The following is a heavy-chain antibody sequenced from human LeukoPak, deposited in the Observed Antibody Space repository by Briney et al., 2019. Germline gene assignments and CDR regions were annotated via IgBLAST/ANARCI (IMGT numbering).Heavy chain of an antibody. Sequence: SATLSLTCTVSGGSISTYYWSCLRQPPGKGLEWIGYIYYSGSTNYSPSLKSRVTISVGTSKNQFSLKLSSVTAADTAVYYCARRSVDRYFDLWGRGTLVTVSS. D-gene: IGHD5/OR15-5a*01. J-gene: IGHJ2*01. V-gene: IGHV4-59*08. CDR2: IYYSGST. CDR3: ARRSVDRYFDL. CDR1: GGSISTYY.